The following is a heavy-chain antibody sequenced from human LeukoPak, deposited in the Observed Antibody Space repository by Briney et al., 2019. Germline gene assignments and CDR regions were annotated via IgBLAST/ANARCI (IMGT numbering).Heavy chain of an antibody. Sequence: GRSLRLSCTASGFTFGDYAMSWVRQAPGKGLEWVSSISSSSSYIYYADSVKGRITISRDNAKNSLYLQMNSLRVEDTAVYYCARDKDVYFDYWGQGTLVTVSS. J-gene: IGHJ4*02. CDR2: ISSSSSYI. CDR3: ARDKDVYFDY. CDR1: GFTFGDYA. V-gene: IGHV3-21*01.